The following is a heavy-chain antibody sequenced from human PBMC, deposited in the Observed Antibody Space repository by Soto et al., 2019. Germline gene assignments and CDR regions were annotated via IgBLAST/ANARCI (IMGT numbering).Heavy chain of an antibody. Sequence: GASLKVSRKCSGYPFTSYARHWVRQAHGQRLEWMGWINAGNGNTKYSQKFQGRVTITRDTSASTAYMELSSLRSEDTAVYYCAVVPAAILGYDYWGQGTLVTVSS. CDR2: INAGNGNT. D-gene: IGHD2-2*01. CDR1: GYPFTSYA. J-gene: IGHJ4*02. V-gene: IGHV1-3*01. CDR3: AVVPAAILGYDY.